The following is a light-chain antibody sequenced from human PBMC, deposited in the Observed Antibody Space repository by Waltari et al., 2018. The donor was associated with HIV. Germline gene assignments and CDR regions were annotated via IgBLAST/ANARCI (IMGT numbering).Light chain of an antibody. Sequence: QSVVIQPPSASGTPGQRVTISCTGNSFNIGRNYVYWYQQFPGTAPKFLIYRHNHRPSGVPYPFSSSQSGPSPSLPISGLRSEDEANYYCSPWDDRLSAVVFGEGTKLTLL. J-gene: IGLJ2*01. CDR3: SPWDDRLSAVV. V-gene: IGLV1-47*01. CDR2: RHN. CDR1: SFNIGRNY.